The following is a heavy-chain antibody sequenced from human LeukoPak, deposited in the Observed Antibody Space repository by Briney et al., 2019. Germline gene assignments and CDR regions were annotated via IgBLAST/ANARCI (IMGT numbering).Heavy chain of an antibody. J-gene: IGHJ3*02. V-gene: IGHV3-33*01. D-gene: IGHD4-23*01. CDR2: IWYDRSNK. Sequence: GGSLRLSCAASGFTFSSHDMHWVRQAPGKGLEWVAVIWYDRSNKYYADSVKGRFTISRDNSKNTLYLQMNSLRAEDTAVYYCARDDYGGKLDIWGQGTVVTVSS. CDR1: GFTFSSHD. CDR3: ARDDYGGKLDI.